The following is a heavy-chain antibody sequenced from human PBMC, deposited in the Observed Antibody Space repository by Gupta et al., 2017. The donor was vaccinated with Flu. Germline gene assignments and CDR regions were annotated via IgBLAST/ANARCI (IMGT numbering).Heavy chain of an antibody. Sequence: QVQLVESGGGVVQPGKSLRLSCAASGFTFSSYGMHWVRQAPGKGLEWVAVISYDGTNKYYADSVKGRVTISRDNSKNTLYLQMNSLRAEDTAVYYCAKETYCTADTCYFHYFDYWGQGTLVTVSS. CDR3: AKETYCTADTCYFHYFDY. V-gene: IGHV3-30*18. D-gene: IGHD2-15*01. J-gene: IGHJ4*02. CDR1: GFTFSSYG. CDR2: ISYDGTNK.